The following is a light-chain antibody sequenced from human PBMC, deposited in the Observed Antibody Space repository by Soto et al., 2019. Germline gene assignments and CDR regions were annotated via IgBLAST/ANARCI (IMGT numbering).Light chain of an antibody. CDR1: QSIRSN. CDR2: DAS. V-gene: IGKV3-15*01. CDR3: QQYNDWAYT. Sequence: EIVMTQSPATLSVSPGERATLSCRARQSIRSNLAWYQQKPGQAPRLLIYDASTRDTGIPARFSGSGSGTEFTLTISSLQSEDFAVYYCQQYNDWAYTFGQGTKLEIK. J-gene: IGKJ2*01.